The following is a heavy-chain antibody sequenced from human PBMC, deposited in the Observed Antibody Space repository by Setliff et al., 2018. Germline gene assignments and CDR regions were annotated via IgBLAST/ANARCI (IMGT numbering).Heavy chain of an antibody. CDR2: IYYSGST. J-gene: IGHJ4*02. CDR3: AGGLYYYDSSGYPWYFDY. CDR1: GDSMSFSY. Sequence: SETLSLTCSVSGDSMSFSYWSWIRQPPGKGLEWIGYIYYSGSTDSHPSLKSRVSISIDTSKNQFSLKLSSVTAADTAVYYCAGGLYYYDSSGYPWYFDYWGQGTLVTVSS. D-gene: IGHD3-22*01. V-gene: IGHV4-59*08.